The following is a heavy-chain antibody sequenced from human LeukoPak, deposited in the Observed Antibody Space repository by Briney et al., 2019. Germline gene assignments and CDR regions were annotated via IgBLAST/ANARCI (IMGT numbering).Heavy chain of an antibody. J-gene: IGHJ6*02. CDR1: GFTFSSYA. D-gene: IGHD2-2*01. CDR3: ARRGGYCSSTSCYDWGFYYYYYGMDV. V-gene: IGHV3-30-3*01. Sequence: GGSLRLSCAASGFTFSSYAMHWVRQAPGKGLEWVAVISYDGSNKYYADSVKGRFTISRDNSKNTLYLQMNSLRAEDTAVYYCARRGGYCSSTSCYDWGFYYYYYGMDVWGQGTTVTVSS. CDR2: ISYDGSNK.